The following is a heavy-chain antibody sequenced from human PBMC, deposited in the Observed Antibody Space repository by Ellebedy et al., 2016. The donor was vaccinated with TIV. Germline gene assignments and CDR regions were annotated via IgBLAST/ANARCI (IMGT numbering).Heavy chain of an antibody. J-gene: IGHJ6*03. D-gene: IGHD2-2*02. V-gene: IGHV4-34*01. CDR2: INHSGST. Sequence: SETLSLXXAVYGGSFSGYYWTWIRQPPGRGLEWMGEINHSGSTDYNPSRRSRVTISVDTSKNQFSLKLSSVTAADTAVYYCARGRKICSSTSCYNYYYYYMDVWGKGTTVTVSS. CDR1: GGSFSGYY. CDR3: ARGRKICSSTSCYNYYYYYMDV.